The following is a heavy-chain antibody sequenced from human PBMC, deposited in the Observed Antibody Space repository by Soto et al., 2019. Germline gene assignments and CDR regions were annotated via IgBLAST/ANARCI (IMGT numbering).Heavy chain of an antibody. J-gene: IGHJ4*02. CDR3: AREARYYYDSSGYYGY. Sequence: PSETLSLTCTVSGGSISSGDYYWSWIRQPPGKGLEWIRYIYYSGSTYYNPSLKSRVTISVDTSKNQFSLKLSSVTAADTAVYYCAREARYYYDSSGYYGYWGQGTLVTVSS. CDR1: GGSISSGDYY. V-gene: IGHV4-30-4*01. D-gene: IGHD3-22*01. CDR2: IYYSGST.